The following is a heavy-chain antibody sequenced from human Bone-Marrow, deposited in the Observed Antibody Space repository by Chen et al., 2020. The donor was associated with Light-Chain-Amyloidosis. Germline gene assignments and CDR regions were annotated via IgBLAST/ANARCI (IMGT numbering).Heavy chain of an antibody. D-gene: IGHD1-26*01. CDR2: IIPVIGTI. CDR1: GGTFSSYA. Sequence: GTEVKKPGPSVKVSCKASGGTFSSYALNWVRQAPGQGLEWMAEIIPVIGTIRYAPDFQGRVTVTTDESMSTAYMELSSLRSEDTAVYYCATARLQAGTYTYYHSNYMHVWGTGTTVIVSS. CDR3: ATARLQAGTYTYYHSNYMHV. J-gene: IGHJ6*03. V-gene: IGHV1-69*05.